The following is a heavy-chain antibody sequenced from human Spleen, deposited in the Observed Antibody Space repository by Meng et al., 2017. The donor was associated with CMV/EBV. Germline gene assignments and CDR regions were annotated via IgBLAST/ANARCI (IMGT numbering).Heavy chain of an antibody. D-gene: IGHD6-13*01. J-gene: IGHJ5*02. CDR3: AVGKMCDTWFDP. Sequence: GGSLRLSCRVSGMSEFSFSNYGMHWVRQAPDKGLEWVALIWYDGSTKYYADSVKGRFTISRDNSKNTVFRGHGRVSLCERWTVEAAVGKMCDTWFDPWGQGTLVTVSS. V-gene: IGHV3-30*02. CDR1: GMSEFSFSNYG. CDR2: IWYDGSTK.